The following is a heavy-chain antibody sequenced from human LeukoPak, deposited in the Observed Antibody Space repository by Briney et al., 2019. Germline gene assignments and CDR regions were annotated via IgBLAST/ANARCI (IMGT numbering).Heavy chain of an antibody. CDR3: ARDHGGMADDLVVVFDY. CDR2: ISSSGSTI. V-gene: IGHV3-11*01. D-gene: IGHD5-24*01. CDR1: GFTFSDYC. Sequence: GGSLRLSCAASGFTFSDYCMSWIRQAPGKGLEWVTYISSSGSTIYYADSVKGRFTISRDNAKNSLYLQMNSLRAEDTAVYYCARDHGGMADDLVVVFDYWGQGTLVTVSS. J-gene: IGHJ4*02.